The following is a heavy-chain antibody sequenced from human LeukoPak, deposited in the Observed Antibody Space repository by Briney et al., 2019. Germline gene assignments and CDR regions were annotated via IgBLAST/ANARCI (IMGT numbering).Heavy chain of an antibody. Sequence: PGGSLRLSCAASGFTFSSYAMSWVRQAPGKGLEWVAVIWYDGSNKYYADSVKGRFTISRDNSKNTLYLQMNSLRAEDTAVYYCARVITNHYYDSSGYYHRAYYYYGMDVWGQGTTVTVSS. J-gene: IGHJ6*02. CDR1: GFTFSSYA. CDR3: ARVITNHYYDSSGYYHRAYYYYGMDV. D-gene: IGHD3-22*01. CDR2: IWYDGSNK. V-gene: IGHV3-33*08.